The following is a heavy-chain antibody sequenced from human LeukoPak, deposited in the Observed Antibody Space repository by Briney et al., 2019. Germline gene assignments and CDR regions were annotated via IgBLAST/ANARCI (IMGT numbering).Heavy chain of an antibody. CDR3: ARGPHYYGSGSYYKPQPLYYYYMDV. V-gene: IGHV4-34*01. CDR1: GGSFSGYY. J-gene: IGHJ6*03. CDR2: INHSGST. Sequence: PSETLSLTCAVYGGSFSGYYWSWIRQPPGKGLEWIGEINHSGSTNYNPSLKSRVTISVDTSKNQFSLKLSSVTAADTAVYYCARGPHYYGSGSYYKPQPLYYYYMDVWGKGTTVTVSS. D-gene: IGHD3-10*01.